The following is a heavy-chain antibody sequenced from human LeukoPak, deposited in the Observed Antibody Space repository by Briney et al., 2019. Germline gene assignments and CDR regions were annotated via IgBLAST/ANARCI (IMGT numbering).Heavy chain of an antibody. CDR3: ARVAEDYSSGWNNFDY. Sequence: GRSLRLSCAASGFTFSSYAMHWVRQAPGKGLEWVAVISYDGSNKYYADSVKGRFTISRDNSKNTLYLQMNSLRAEDTAVYYCARVAEDYSSGWNNFDYWGQGTLVTVSS. CDR1: GFTFSSYA. V-gene: IGHV3-30*04. D-gene: IGHD6-19*01. J-gene: IGHJ4*02. CDR2: ISYDGSNK.